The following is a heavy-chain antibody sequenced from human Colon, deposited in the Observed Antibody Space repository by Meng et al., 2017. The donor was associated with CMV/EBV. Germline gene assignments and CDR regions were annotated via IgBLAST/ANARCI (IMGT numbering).Heavy chain of an antibody. D-gene: IGHD2-15*01. J-gene: IGHJ4*02. Sequence: FCVVSGFDFNNAWMHWVRQEPGKGLVWLSHSNGDGTVTGYADSVRGRFTISRDNAKNTLYLQMSGLRAEDTAVYYCARSGVLFALDYWGQGTLVTVSS. V-gene: IGHV3-74*01. CDR3: ARSGVLFALDY. CDR1: GFDFNNAW. CDR2: SNGDGTVT.